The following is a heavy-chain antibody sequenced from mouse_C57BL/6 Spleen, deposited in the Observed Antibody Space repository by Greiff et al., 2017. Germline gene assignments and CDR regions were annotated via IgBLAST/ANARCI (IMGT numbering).Heavy chain of an antibody. Sequence: VKLVESGAELARPGASVKLSCKASGYTFTSYGISWVKQRTGQGLEWIGEIYPRSGNTYYNEKFKGKATLTADKSSSTAYMELRSLTSEDSAVYFCASRDYGSSYGYFDVWGTGTTVTVSS. CDR1: GYTFTSYG. CDR2: IYPRSGNT. D-gene: IGHD1-1*01. V-gene: IGHV1-81*01. J-gene: IGHJ1*03. CDR3: ASRDYGSSYGYFDV.